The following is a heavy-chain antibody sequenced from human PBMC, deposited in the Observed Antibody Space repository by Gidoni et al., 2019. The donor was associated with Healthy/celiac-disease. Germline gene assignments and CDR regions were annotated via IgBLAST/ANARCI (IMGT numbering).Heavy chain of an antibody. CDR3: ANPQYSGYDPGHKDDAFDI. Sequence: KGLEWIGEINHSGSTNYNPSLKSRVTISVDTSKNQFSLKLSSVTAADTAVYYCANPQYSGYDPGHKDDAFDIWGQGTMVTVSS. V-gene: IGHV4-34*01. J-gene: IGHJ3*02. CDR2: INHSGST. D-gene: IGHD5-12*01.